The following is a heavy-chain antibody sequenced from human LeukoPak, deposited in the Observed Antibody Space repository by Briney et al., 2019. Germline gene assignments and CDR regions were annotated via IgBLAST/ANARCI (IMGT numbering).Heavy chain of an antibody. V-gene: IGHV1-8*03. CDR3: ARGSDILTGPVYNWFDP. Sequence: ASVKVSCKASGYTFTSYDINWVRQATGQGLEWMGWMNPNSGNTGYAQKFQGRVTITRNTSISTAYMELSSLRSEDMAVYYCARGSDILTGPVYNWFDPWGQGTLVTVSS. CDR1: GYTFTSYD. CDR2: MNPNSGNT. J-gene: IGHJ5*02. D-gene: IGHD3-9*01.